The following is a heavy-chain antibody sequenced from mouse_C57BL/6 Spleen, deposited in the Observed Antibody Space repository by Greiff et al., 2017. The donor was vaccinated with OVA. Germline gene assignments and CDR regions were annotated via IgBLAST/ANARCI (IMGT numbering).Heavy chain of an antibody. Sequence: EVQLQQSGPELVKPGASVKISCTASGSTFTDYYMPWVKQSHGKSLEWIGDINPNNGGTSYNQKFKGKATVTVDKSSSTASMEPRSLTSEDSAVDYCARGRGDYAMDYWGQGTPVTVSS. V-gene: IGHV1-26*01. CDR3: ARGRGDYAMDY. CDR2: INPNNGGT. CDR1: GSTFTDYY. J-gene: IGHJ4*01.